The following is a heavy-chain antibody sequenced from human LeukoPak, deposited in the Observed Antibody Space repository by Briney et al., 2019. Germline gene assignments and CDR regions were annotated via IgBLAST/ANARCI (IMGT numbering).Heavy chain of an antibody. D-gene: IGHD3-9*01. Sequence: GGSLRLSCAASGFTFSDYYMSWIRQAPGKGLECISYISSSGSTIYYADSVKGRFTISRDNAKNSLYLQMSSLRAEDTAVYYCARVWGLTGYYHYYYMDVWGKGTTVTISS. CDR3: ARVWGLTGYYHYYYMDV. CDR2: ISSSGSTI. V-gene: IGHV3-11*01. CDR1: GFTFSDYY. J-gene: IGHJ6*03.